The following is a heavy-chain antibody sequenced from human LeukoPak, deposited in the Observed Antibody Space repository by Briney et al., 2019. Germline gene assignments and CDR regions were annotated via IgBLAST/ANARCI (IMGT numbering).Heavy chain of an antibody. CDR2: MNPNSGNT. D-gene: IGHD6-6*01. Sequence: ASVKVSCRASGYTFTSYDINWVRQATGQGLEWMGWMNPNSGNTGYAQKFQGRVTMTRNTSISTAYMELSSLRSEDTAVYYCARGRSRRRSSSFDYWGQGTLVTVSS. CDR3: ARGRSRRRSSSFDY. J-gene: IGHJ4*02. V-gene: IGHV1-8*01. CDR1: GYTFTSYD.